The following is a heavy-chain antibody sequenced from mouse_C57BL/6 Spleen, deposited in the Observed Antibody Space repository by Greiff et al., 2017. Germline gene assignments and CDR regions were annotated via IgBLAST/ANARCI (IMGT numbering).Heavy chain of an antibody. Sequence: QVQLQQPGAELVKPGASVKLSCTASGYTFTSYWMQWVKQRPGQGLEWIGEIDPSDSYTNYNQTFKGKATLTVATSSSTAYMQLSSLTSEDSAVDYCARSDGSSYVDYWGQGTTLTVSS. J-gene: IGHJ2*01. CDR1: GYTFTSYW. CDR3: ARSDGSSYVDY. V-gene: IGHV1-50*01. D-gene: IGHD1-1*01. CDR2: IDPSDSYT.